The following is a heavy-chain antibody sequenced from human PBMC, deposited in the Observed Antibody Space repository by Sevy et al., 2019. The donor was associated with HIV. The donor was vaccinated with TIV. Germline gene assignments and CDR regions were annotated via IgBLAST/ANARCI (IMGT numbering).Heavy chain of an antibody. CDR3: ATELAFVVGPKVLGAPWPLDY. Sequence: GGSLRLSCAASGLTFSNYGIHWVRQALGKGLEWVAFISYAGRNKFYADSVQGRFTIFTDNSKNTLYLQMNSLKPEDTAVYYWATELAFVVGPKVLGAPWPLDYWGQGTLVTVSS. D-gene: IGHD3-10*01. CDR1: GLTFSNYG. V-gene: IGHV3-30*03. J-gene: IGHJ4*02. CDR2: ISYAGRNK.